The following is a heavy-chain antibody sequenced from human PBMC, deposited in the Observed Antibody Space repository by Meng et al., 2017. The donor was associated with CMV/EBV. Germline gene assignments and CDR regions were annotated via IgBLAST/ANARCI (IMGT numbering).Heavy chain of an antibody. Sequence: QGQLQESGPGLLKPSRTLSLTCTVSGGSISSGDYYWSWIRQPPGKGLEWIGYIYYSGSTYYNPSLKSRVTISVDTSKNQFSLKLSSVTAADTAVYYCARVMGPNRTPYYFDYWGQGTLVTVSS. CDR2: IYYSGST. V-gene: IGHV4-30-4*08. CDR1: GGSISSGDYY. J-gene: IGHJ4*02. CDR3: ARVMGPNRTPYYFDY. D-gene: IGHD1-14*01.